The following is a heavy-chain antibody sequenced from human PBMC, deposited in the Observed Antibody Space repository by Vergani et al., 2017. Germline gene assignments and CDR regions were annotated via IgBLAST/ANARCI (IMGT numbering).Heavy chain of an antibody. V-gene: IGHV3-43*01. CDR3: AKDIDHSSSWDYGMDV. J-gene: IGHJ6*02. D-gene: IGHD6-13*01. CDR2: ISWDGGST. CDR1: GFTFDDYT. Sequence: EVQLLESGGGLVQPGGSLRLSCAASGFTFDDYTMHWVRQAPGKGLEWVSLISWDGGSTYYADSVKGRFTISRDNSKNSLYLQMNSLRTEDTALYYCAKDIDHSSSWDYGMDVWGQGTTVTVSS.